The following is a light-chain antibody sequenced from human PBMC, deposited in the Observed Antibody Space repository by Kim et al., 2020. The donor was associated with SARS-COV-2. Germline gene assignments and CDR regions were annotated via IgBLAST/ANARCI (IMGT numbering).Light chain of an antibody. CDR2: DIN. CDR3: CSYGQIAL. V-gene: IGLV2-23*02. CDR1: SPGVETYNP. Sequence: SPRHALTLSCTVTSPGVETYNPVSWYQQYPGKAPKLLIYDINKRPSGVSNRFSGFNSGNTASLTISGLQAEDEADYFCCSYGQIALFGGGTQLTVL. J-gene: IGLJ2*01.